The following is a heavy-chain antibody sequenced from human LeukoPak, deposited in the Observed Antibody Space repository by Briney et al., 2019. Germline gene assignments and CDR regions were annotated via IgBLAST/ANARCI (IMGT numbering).Heavy chain of an antibody. Sequence: PSETLSLTCTVSGGSISSYYWSWIRQTPGKGLEWIGEINHSGSTNYNPSLKSRVTISVDTSKNQFSLKLSSVTAADTAVYYCARGTVAGTGGLVDYWGQGTLVTVSS. CDR2: INHSGST. J-gene: IGHJ4*02. CDR3: ARGTVAGTGGLVDY. CDR1: GGSISSYY. D-gene: IGHD6-19*01. V-gene: IGHV4-34*01.